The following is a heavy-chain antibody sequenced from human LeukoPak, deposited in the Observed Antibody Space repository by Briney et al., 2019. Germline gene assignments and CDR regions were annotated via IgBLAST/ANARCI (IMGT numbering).Heavy chain of an antibody. CDR1: GYTFTSYD. CDR2: MNPNSGNT. Sequence: ASVKVSCKASGYTFTSYDINWVRQATGQGLEWMGWMNPNSGNTGYAQKFQGRVTMTRNTSISTAYMELSSLRSEDTAVYYCARPGGGSYSAGYYYCGMDVWGQGTTVTVSS. J-gene: IGHJ6*02. CDR3: ARPGGGSYSAGYYYCGMDV. V-gene: IGHV1-8*01. D-gene: IGHD1-26*01.